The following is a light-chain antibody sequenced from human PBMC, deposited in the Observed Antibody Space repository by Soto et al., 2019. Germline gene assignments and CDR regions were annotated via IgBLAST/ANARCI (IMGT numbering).Light chain of an antibody. V-gene: IGLV1-40*01. CDR1: SSNIGAGSD. CDR2: GNT. Sequence: QSVLTQPPSISGAPGQRVTISCTGSSSNIGAGSDVHWYHQLPGTAPKLLIYGNTNRPSGVPDRFSGSKSGTSASLAIAGLQTEDEGDYYRQTYDSSLSGLYVFGTGTKVTV. CDR3: QTYDSSLSGLYV. J-gene: IGLJ1*01.